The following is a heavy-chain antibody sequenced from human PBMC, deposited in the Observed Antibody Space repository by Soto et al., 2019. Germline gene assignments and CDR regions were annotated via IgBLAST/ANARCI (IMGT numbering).Heavy chain of an antibody. J-gene: IGHJ6*02. CDR2: ISAYNGNT. Sequence: ASVKVSCKASGYTFTSYGISWVRQAPGQGLEWMGWISAYNGNTNYAQKLQGRVTMTTDTSTSTAYMELRSLRSDDTAVYYCARLLYDILTGYYIHYGMDVWGQGTTVTVSS. CDR1: GYTFTSYG. D-gene: IGHD3-9*01. V-gene: IGHV1-18*01. CDR3: ARLLYDILTGYYIHYGMDV.